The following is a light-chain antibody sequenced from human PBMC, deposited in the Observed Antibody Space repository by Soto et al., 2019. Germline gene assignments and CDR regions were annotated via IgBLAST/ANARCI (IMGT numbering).Light chain of an antibody. J-gene: IGKJ1*01. CDR2: DAS. CDR3: QQYHSYWGT. CDR1: QSISSW. Sequence: DIQMTQSPSTLSASVGDRVTITCRASQSISSWLAWYQQKPGKAPKLLIYDASSLESGVPSRFSGSGSGTEFTLTISSLQPDDFGNYYCQQYHSYWGTFGPEIKVAIK. V-gene: IGKV1-5*01.